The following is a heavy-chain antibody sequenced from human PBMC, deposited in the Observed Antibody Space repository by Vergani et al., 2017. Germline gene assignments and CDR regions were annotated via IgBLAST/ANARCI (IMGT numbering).Heavy chain of an antibody. Sequence: EVHLVESGGGLVQPGESLKLSCATSGLTFSDSAIHWVRQTAGQGLEWIGRIRDKAYNYATVYAVSVKGRFTISRDDSKKTTYLQMNGLTTEDTAVYYCCYCFWAGFDSGDVWGKGTTVTVSS. V-gene: IGHV3-73*02. CDR1: GLTFSDSA. J-gene: IGHJ6*04. CDR3: CYCFWAGFDSGDV. D-gene: IGHD3/OR15-3a*01. CDR2: IRDKAYNYAT.